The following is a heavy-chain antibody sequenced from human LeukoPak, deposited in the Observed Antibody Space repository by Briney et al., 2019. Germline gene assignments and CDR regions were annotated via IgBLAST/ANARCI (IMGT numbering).Heavy chain of an antibody. Sequence: TPSETLSLTCTVSGGSISSSSYDWGWIRQPPGKGLEWIGSIYYSGSTYYNPSLKSRVTISVDTSKNQFSLKLSSVTAADTAVYYCAKADRGSYYGLGDYFDYWGQGTPVTVSS. CDR2: IYYSGST. CDR1: GGSISSSSYD. J-gene: IGHJ4*02. CDR3: AKADRGSYYGLGDYFDY. V-gene: IGHV4-39*01. D-gene: IGHD1-26*01.